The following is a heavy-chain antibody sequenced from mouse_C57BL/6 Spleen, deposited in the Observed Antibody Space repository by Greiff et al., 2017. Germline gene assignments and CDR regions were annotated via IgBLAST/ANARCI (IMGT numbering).Heavy chain of an antibody. CDR2: ISSGGSYT. CDR1: GFTFSSYG. Sequence: EVQRVESGGDLVKPGGSLKLSCAASGFTFSSYGMSWVRQTPDKRLEWVATISSGGSYTYYPGSVKGRFTISRDNAKNTLYLQMSSLKSEDTAMYYCARHSDGYPFDYWGQGTTLTVSS. D-gene: IGHD2-3*01. V-gene: IGHV5-6*01. CDR3: ARHSDGYPFDY. J-gene: IGHJ2*01.